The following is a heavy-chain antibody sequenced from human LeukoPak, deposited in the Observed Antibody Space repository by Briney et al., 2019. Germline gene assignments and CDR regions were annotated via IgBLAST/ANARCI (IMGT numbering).Heavy chain of an antibody. Sequence: GASVTVSCKASGGTFSSYAISWVRQAPGQGLEWMGGIIPIFGTANYAQKFQGRVTITADESTSTAYMELSSLRSEDTAVYYCASLQPSYGSDDFDYWGQGTLVTVSS. J-gene: IGHJ4*02. D-gene: IGHD5-18*01. V-gene: IGHV1-69*13. CDR2: IIPIFGTA. CDR1: GGTFSSYA. CDR3: ASLQPSYGSDDFDY.